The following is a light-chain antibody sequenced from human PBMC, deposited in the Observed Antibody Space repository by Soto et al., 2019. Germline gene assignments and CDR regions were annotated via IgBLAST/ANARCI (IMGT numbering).Light chain of an antibody. CDR1: SSNIGAGYD. CDR3: QSYDSSLSAVV. Sequence: QSVLTQPPSVSGAPGQRVSISCTGSSSNIGAGYDVHWYEHLPGTAPKLLIYQNNNRPSGVPDRFSGSKSGTSASLAITGLQAEDEADYYCQSYDSSLSAVVFGGGTKVTDL. CDR2: QNN. V-gene: IGLV1-40*01. J-gene: IGLJ2*01.